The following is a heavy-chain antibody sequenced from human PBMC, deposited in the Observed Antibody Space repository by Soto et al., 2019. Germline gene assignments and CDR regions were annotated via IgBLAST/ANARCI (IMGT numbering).Heavy chain of an antibody. V-gene: IGHV3-64*01. CDR2: ISSNGGST. CDR1: GFTFSSYA. J-gene: IGHJ4*02. Sequence: PGGSLRLSCAASGFTFSSYAMHWVRQAPGKGLEYVSAISSNGGSTYYANSVKGRFTISRDNSKNTLYLQMGSLRAEDMAVYYCARAGGSSGLIDYWGQGTLVTVSS. D-gene: IGHD6-19*01. CDR3: ARAGGSSGLIDY.